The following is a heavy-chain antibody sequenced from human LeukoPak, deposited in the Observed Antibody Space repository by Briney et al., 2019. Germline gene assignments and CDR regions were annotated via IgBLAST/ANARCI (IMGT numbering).Heavy chain of an antibody. Sequence: GESLRLSCAASGFSFGRYEMNWVRQAPGKGLEWVSYISTTGSTVYYADSVEGRFTMSRDNAKDSLYLQMNGLSAEDTAVYYCVRDWAYAFDYWGQGVLVIVSS. V-gene: IGHV3-48*03. CDR2: ISTTGSTV. CDR3: VRDWAYAFDY. J-gene: IGHJ4*02. CDR1: GFSFGRYE. D-gene: IGHD3-16*01.